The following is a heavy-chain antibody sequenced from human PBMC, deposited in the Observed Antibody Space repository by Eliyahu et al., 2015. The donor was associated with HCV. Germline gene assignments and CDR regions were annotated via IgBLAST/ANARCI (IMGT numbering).Heavy chain of an antibody. CDR2: IGGRGDDT. J-gene: IGHJ4*02. Sequence: EVQILESGGGLVQPGGSLXLSCTASGXRLSGYVVNWVRPAPGRGLXWVSTIGGRGDDTFYAASVKGRFTISRDDSKNTVYLQMNTLRAEDTAIYYCARDEPFLAPGYWGQGTLLSVSS. CDR1: GXRLSGYV. CDR3: ARDEPFLAPGY. V-gene: IGHV3-23*01. D-gene: IGHD1-14*01.